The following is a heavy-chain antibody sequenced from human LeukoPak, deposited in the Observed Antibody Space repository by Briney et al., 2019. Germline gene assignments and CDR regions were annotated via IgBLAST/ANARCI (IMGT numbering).Heavy chain of an antibody. V-gene: IGHV4-59*08. CDR2: IYYSGST. CDR3: ARFFSEFWSGYSGRDDVSAS. CDR1: GGSISSYY. J-gene: IGHJ3*01. Sequence: SETLSLTCTVSGGSISSYYLSWIRQPPGKGLEWIGYIYYSGSTNYNPSLKSRVTISVDTSKNQLSLKLSSVTAADTAVYYCARFFSEFWSGYSGRDDVSASCGEGSMVTVSS. D-gene: IGHD3-3*01.